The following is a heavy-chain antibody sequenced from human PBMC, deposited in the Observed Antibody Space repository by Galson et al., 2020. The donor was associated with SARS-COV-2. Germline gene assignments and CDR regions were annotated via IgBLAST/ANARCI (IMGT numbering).Heavy chain of an antibody. CDR1: AFTFSSYA. CDR3: AERGGLPTGRDNWFDP. Sequence: GGSLRLSCAASAFTFSSYAMHWVRQAPGKGLEWVALISFDGNNTFYADSVKGRFTISRDNSKNTLYLEMNSLRAEDTAVYYCAERGGLPTGRDNWFDPWGQGTLVTVSS. CDR2: ISFDGNNT. D-gene: IGHD1-1*01. J-gene: IGHJ5*02. V-gene: IGHV3-30-3*01.